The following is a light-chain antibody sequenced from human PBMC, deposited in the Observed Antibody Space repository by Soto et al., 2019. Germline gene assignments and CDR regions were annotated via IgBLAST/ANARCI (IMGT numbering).Light chain of an antibody. Sequence: DIQMTQSPSTLSASVGDRVTITCLASQSISSWLAWYQQKPGKAPKLLIYTASNVKSGVPARFSGSGSGTEFTLTIRSLQPDDFAPYYCQAYNSDSGLTFGGGTKVEIK. CDR3: QAYNSDSGLT. CDR1: QSISSW. J-gene: IGKJ4*01. CDR2: TAS. V-gene: IGKV1-5*03.